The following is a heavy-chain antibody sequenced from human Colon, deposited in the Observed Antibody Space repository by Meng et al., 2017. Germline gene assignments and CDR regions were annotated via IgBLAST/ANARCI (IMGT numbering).Heavy chain of an antibody. V-gene: IGHV4-31*03. CDR1: GGSISSGGYY. D-gene: IGHD6-19*01. J-gene: IGHJ5*02. Sequence: QVQLQESGPGLSKPSQTLSLTCTVSGGSISSGGYYWSWIRQHPGKGLEWIGYIHSSGSTYYNPSLKSRVTISVDTSMNQFFLEVTSVTAADTAVYYCVRSSGWVRTGFDPWGQGTLVTVSS. CDR2: IHSSGST. CDR3: VRSSGWVRTGFDP.